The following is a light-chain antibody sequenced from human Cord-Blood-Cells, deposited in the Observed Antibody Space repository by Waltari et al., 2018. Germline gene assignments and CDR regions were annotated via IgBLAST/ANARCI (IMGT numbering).Light chain of an antibody. CDR1: SSTIGSTT. J-gene: IGLJ3*02. CDR3: AAWDDSLNGWV. Sequence: SVLTQPPSASGTPGQRVTISCSGSSSTIGSTTVNWYQQLPGTAPKLLIYSNNQRPSGVPDRFSGSKSGTSASLAISGLQSEDEADYYCAAWDDSLNGWVFGGGTKLTVL. V-gene: IGLV1-44*01. CDR2: SNN.